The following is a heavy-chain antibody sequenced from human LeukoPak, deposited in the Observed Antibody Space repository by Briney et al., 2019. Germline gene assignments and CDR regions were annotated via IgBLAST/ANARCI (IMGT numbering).Heavy chain of an antibody. CDR3: ARPGITGTSRGYMDV. Sequence: SETLSLTCTVSGGSISSGSYYWSWIRQPAGKGLEWIGRIYTSGSTNYNPSLKSRVTISVDTSKNQFSLKLSSVTAADTAVYYCARPGITGTSRGYMDVWGKGTTVTVSS. CDR1: GGSISSGSYY. D-gene: IGHD1-7*01. CDR2: IYTSGST. J-gene: IGHJ6*03. V-gene: IGHV4-61*02.